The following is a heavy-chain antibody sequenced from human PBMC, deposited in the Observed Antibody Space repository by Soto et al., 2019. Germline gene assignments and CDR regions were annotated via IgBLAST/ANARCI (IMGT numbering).Heavy chain of an antibody. D-gene: IGHD2-8*01. Sequence: PSATLSLTCTVSGYSISSGYYWGWIRQPPGKGLEWIANIHHSGSTYYNPSLKSRVTISVDTSRNQFSLNLRSVTAADTAVYSCPRYCTICVSAHNCFAPWGQGTLVTVS. V-gene: IGHV4-38-2*02. CDR1: GYSISSGYY. CDR3: PRYCTICVSAHNCFAP. CDR2: IHHSGST. J-gene: IGHJ5*02.